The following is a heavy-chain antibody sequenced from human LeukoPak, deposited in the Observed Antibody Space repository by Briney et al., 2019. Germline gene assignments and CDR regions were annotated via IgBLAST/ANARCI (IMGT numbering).Heavy chain of an antibody. V-gene: IGHV3-74*01. CDR2: INSDGSST. CDR1: GFTFSSYW. D-gene: IGHD6-13*01. Sequence: PGGSLRLSCAASGFTFSSYWMHWVRQAPGKGLVWVSRINSDGSSTSYADSVKGRFTISRDNAKNTLYLQMNSLRAEDTAVYYCARWGYSSSLAPPNFDYWGQGTLVTVSS. CDR3: ARWGYSSSLAPPNFDY. J-gene: IGHJ4*02.